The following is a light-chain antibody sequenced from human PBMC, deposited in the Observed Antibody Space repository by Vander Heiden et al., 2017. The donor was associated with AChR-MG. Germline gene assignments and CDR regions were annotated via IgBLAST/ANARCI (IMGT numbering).Light chain of an antibody. CDR1: QSVSSK. CDR2: GAS. Sequence: EVVMTQSPATLSVSPGERVTLSCRASQSVSSKLAWYLQKPGQAPRLLIYGASTRATGLPARFSDSGSGTDFTLTITGLQSEDFAVYCCQQYAHGVTFGQGTKVEIK. J-gene: IGKJ1*01. V-gene: IGKV3-15*01. CDR3: QQYAHGVT.